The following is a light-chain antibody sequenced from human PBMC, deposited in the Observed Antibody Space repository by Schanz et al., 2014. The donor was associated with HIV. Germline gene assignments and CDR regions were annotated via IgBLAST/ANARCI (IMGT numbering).Light chain of an antibody. CDR1: SSDVGGYNY. V-gene: IGLV2-11*01. CDR2: DVS. Sequence: QSALTQPRSVSGSPGQSVTISCTGTSSDVGGYNYVSWYQQHPGKAPKLMIYDVSKRPSGVPDRFSGSRSGNTATLTVSGLQAEDEADYYCSSYAGSNAVFGGGTKLTVL. CDR3: SSYAGSNAV. J-gene: IGLJ3*02.